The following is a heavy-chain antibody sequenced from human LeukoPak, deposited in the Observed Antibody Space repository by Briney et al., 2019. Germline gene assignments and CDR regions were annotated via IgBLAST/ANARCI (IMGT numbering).Heavy chain of an antibody. J-gene: IGHJ3*02. D-gene: IGHD3-22*01. CDR2: INHSGST. V-gene: IGHV4-34*01. CDR1: GGSFSGYY. Sequence: SETLSLTCAVYGGSFSGYYWSRIRQPPGKGLEWIGEINHSGSTNYNPSLKSRVTISVDTSKNQFSLKLSSVTAADTAVYYCARPRASSGYYYVPRGAFDIWGQGTMVTVSS. CDR3: ARPRASSGYYYVPRGAFDI.